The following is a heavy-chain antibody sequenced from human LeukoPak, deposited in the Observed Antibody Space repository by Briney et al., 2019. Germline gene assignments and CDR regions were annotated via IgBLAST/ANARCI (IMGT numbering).Heavy chain of an antibody. J-gene: IGHJ4*02. V-gene: IGHV3-43D*03. CDR2: ISWDGRRT. CDR3: ARDEPPAATFDY. Sequence: GGSLRLSCAASGFIFDDYAMHWVRQAPGKGLEWVSLISWDGRRTDYADSVRGRFTISRDNAKNSLYLQMNSLRAEDTAVYYCARDEPPAATFDYWGQGTLVTVSS. D-gene: IGHD2-2*01. CDR1: GFIFDDYA.